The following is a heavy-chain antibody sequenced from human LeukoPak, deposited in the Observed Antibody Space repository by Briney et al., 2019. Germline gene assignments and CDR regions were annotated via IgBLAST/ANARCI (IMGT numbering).Heavy chain of an antibody. CDR1: DGSMKSYH. CDR2: IYTSGST. D-gene: IGHD2-15*01. CDR3: ARFRTLNLFDP. J-gene: IGHJ5*02. V-gene: IGHV4-4*07. Sequence: SETLSLTCSVSDGSMKSYHWSWIRQPAGKGLEWIGRIYTSGSTDYDPSLMSRVTMSVDTSKNQFSLKLRSMTAADTAVYYCARFRTLNLFDPWGQGTLVTVSS.